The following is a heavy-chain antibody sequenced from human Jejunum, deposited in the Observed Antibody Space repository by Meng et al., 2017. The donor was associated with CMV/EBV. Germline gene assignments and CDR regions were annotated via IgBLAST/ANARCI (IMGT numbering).Heavy chain of an antibody. V-gene: IGHV4-39*07. Sequence: QLQLQQSGPGLLKPSETLSLTCTVSGGSISNNNYYWGWIRQPPGKGLEWIGSIDYSGANYYSPSLKSRLTISGDTSKNQFSLKLRSVTAADTAVYYCARARPQYGGGWYSDYFDYWGQGTLVTVSS. D-gene: IGHD6-19*01. CDR3: ARARPQYGGGWYSDYFDY. CDR1: GGSISNNNYY. J-gene: IGHJ4*02. CDR2: IDYSGAN.